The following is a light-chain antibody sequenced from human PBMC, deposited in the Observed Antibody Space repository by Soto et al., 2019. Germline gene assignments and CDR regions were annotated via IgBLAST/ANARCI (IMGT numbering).Light chain of an antibody. CDR2: NNN. CDR3: QSHDNTLITSWV. CDR1: SSNIGADFD. Sequence: QAVVTQPPSVSGAPGQRVTISGTGSSSNIGADFDVHWYQRLPGTAPKLLIYNNNIRPSGVPDRFSGSKSGTSASLAITGLQAEDEADYFCQSHDNTLITSWVFGGGTKLTVL. J-gene: IGLJ3*02. V-gene: IGLV1-40*01.